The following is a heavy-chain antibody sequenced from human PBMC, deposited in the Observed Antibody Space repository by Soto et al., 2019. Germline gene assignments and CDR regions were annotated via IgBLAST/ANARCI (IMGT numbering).Heavy chain of an antibody. J-gene: IGHJ5*02. V-gene: IGHV3-33*01. CDR2: IWYDGSNK. Sequence: QVQLVESGGGVVQPGRSLRLSCAASGFTFSSYGMHWVRQAPGKGLEWVAVIWYDGSNKYYADSVKGRFTISRDNSKDTLYLQKNSLRAEDTAVNYCARDGRRGDCGGNRESGGNWFDPWGQGTLVTVSS. D-gene: IGHD2-21*02. CDR3: ARDGRRGDCGGNRESGGNWFDP. CDR1: GFTFSSYG.